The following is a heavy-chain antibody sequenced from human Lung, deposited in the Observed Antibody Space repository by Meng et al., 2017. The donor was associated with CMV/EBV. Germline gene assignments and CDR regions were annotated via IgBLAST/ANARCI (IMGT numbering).Heavy chain of an antibody. CDR2: INNSSSYI. CDR1: GFTFGTYS. V-gene: IGHV3-21*01. D-gene: IGHD1-26*01. J-gene: IGHJ4*02. CDR3: ARDLIVGTAYFDY. Sequence: XAASGFTFGTYSMNWVRQAPGKGLEWVSSINNSSSYIYYADSVKGRFTISRDNAKNSLYLQMNSLRAEDTAVYYCARDLIVGTAYFDYWGQGTLVXVSS.